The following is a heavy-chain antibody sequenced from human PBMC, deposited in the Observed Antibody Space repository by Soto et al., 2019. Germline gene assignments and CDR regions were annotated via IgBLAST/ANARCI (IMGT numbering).Heavy chain of an antibody. CDR2: INAGNGNT. D-gene: IGHD6-13*01. V-gene: IGHV1-3*01. CDR3: ARSNSNRAAAGTPYYFDY. Sequence: QVQIVQSGAEVKEPGASVKVSCKASGYTFTSYAMHWVRQAPGQRLEWMGWINAGNGNTKYSQKFQGRVTITRDTSASTAYMELSSLRSEDTAVYYCARSNSNRAAAGTPYYFDYWGQGTLVTVSS. J-gene: IGHJ4*02. CDR1: GYTFTSYA.